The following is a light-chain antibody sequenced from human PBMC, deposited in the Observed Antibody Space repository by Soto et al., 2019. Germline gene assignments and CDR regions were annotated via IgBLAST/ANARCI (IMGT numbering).Light chain of an antibody. CDR2: DAS. V-gene: IGKV3-20*01. Sequence: ISLTQFRGTLSLSPRERPTLSCRASQSVSNSYVAWYQQKPGQAPRLLIYDASSRATGIPNRFSGSGSGTDFTLTINSLQPEDFATYFCQQYESYPYTFGQGTKVDIK. CDR3: QQYESYPYT. J-gene: IGKJ2*01. CDR1: QSVSNSY.